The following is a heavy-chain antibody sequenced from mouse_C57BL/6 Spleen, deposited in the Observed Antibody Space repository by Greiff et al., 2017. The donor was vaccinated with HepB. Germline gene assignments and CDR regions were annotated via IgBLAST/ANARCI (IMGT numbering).Heavy chain of an antibody. Sequence: QVQLQQSGPELVKPGASVKISCKASGYAFSSSWMNWVKQRPGKGLEWIGRIYPGDGDTNYNGKFKGKATLTADKSSSTAYMQLSRLTSEDSAVYFCARLRSYAMDYWGQGTSVTVSS. CDR1: GYAFSSSW. D-gene: IGHD2-12*01. CDR3: ARLRSYAMDY. V-gene: IGHV1-82*01. J-gene: IGHJ4*01. CDR2: IYPGDGDT.